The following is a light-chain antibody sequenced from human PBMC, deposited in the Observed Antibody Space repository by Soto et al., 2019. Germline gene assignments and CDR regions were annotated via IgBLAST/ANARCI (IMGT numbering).Light chain of an antibody. J-gene: IGKJ2*01. Sequence: DIQMTQSPSSVSASVGDRVTITWRASQGINNWLAWYQQQKPGEAPKLLIYTASSLQTGVPSRVSGSGSGTDLTLTISRLQPEDFASYYCQQGYSFPYTFGRGTRLEIK. CDR3: QQGYSFPYT. CDR2: TAS. CDR1: QGINNW. V-gene: IGKV1D-12*01.